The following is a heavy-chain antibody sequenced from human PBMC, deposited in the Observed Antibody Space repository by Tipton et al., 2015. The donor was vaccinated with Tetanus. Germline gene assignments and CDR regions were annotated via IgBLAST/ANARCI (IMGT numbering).Heavy chain of an antibody. J-gene: IGHJ4*02. CDR2: IIPTFTTV. CDR1: GGGFSKFA. V-gene: IGHV1-69*18. D-gene: IGHD1-7*01. Sequence: QVQLVQSGAEVKKPGSSVKVSCKASGGGFSKFAISWVRQAPGQGLELMGTIIPTFTTVTYEQKFRGRVTITADGSTSTAYMELSSLTSDDTAVYFCARGHSPLYNWNFGYFGFWGQGTLVTVSS. CDR3: ARGHSPLYNWNFGYFGF.